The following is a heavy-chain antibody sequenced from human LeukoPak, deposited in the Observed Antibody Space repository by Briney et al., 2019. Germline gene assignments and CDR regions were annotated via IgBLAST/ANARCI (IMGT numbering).Heavy chain of an antibody. CDR2: ISSSGSTI. D-gene: IGHD3-10*01. CDR1: GFTFSDYY. J-gene: IGHJ5*02. CDR3: ARDLSTYYYGSDRNWFDP. V-gene: IGHV3-11*01. Sequence: GGSLRLSCAVSGFTFSDYYMSWIGQAPGKGLEWVSYISSSGSTIYYADSVKGRFTISRDNAKNSLYLQMNSLRAEDTAVYYCARDLSTYYYGSDRNWFDPWGQGTLVTVSS.